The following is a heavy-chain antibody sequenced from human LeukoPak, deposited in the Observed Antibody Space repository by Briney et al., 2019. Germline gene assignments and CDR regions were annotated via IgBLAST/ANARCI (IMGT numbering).Heavy chain of an antibody. CDR2: IYSGGST. J-gene: IGHJ4*02. Sequence: PGGSLRLSCAASGFTVSSNYMSWVRQAPGKGLEWVSVIYSGGSTYYADSVKGRFTISRDNSKNTLYLQMNSLRAEDTAVYYCARGTGITRPGYYFDYWGQGTLVTVSS. V-gene: IGHV3-66*01. D-gene: IGHD3-10*01. CDR1: GFTVSSNY. CDR3: ARGTGITRPGYYFDY.